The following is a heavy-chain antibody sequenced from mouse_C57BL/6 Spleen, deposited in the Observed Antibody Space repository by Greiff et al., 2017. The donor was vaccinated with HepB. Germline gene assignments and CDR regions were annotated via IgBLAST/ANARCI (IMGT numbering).Heavy chain of an antibody. CDR1: GYTFTDYY. D-gene: IGHD3-3*01. CDR2: INPYNGGT. CDR3: ARNLGCDY. V-gene: IGHV1-19*01. J-gene: IGHJ2*01. Sequence: EVQLQQSGPVLVKPGASVKMSCKASGYTFTDYYMNWVKQSPGTSLEWLGVINPYNGGTSYNQKFKGKATLTVDKSSSTAYMELNSLTSEASAVYYCARNLGCDYLGQGTTLTVSS.